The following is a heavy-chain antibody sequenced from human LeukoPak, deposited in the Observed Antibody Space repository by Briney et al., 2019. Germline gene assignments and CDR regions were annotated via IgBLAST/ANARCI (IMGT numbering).Heavy chain of an antibody. J-gene: IGHJ3*02. CDR2: IYYSGST. D-gene: IGHD6-6*01. V-gene: IGHV4-59*01. Sequence: PSETLSLTCTVSGGSISSYYWSWIRQPPGKGLEWIGYIYYSGSTNYNPSLKSRVTISVDTSKNQFSLKLSSVTAADTAVYYCARERIPYSSSPGAFDTWGQGTTVTVSS. CDR3: ARERIPYSSSPGAFDT. CDR1: GGSISSYY.